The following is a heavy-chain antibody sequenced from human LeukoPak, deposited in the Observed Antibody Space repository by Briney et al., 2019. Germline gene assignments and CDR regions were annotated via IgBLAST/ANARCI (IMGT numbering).Heavy chain of an antibody. D-gene: IGHD3-22*01. CDR2: IIPIFGTA. CDR3: ARDPPWAYYYDSSGYVPFDY. Sequence: SVKVSCKASGGTFSSYAISWVRQAPGQGLEWMGGIIPIFGTANYAQKFQGRVTITADESTSTAYMELRSLRSDDTAVYYCARDPPWAYYYDSSGYVPFDYWGQGTLVTVPS. CDR1: GGTFSSYA. V-gene: IGHV1-69*13. J-gene: IGHJ4*02.